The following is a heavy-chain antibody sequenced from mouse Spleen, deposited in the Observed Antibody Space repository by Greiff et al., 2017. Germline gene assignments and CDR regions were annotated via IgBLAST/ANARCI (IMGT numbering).Heavy chain of an antibody. CDR2: IDPSDSET. CDR3: ARGRLGSYYFDY. J-gene: IGHJ2*01. V-gene: IGHV1-52*01. CDR1: GYTFTSYW. Sequence: QVQLKQPGAELVRPGSSVKLSCKASGYTFTSYWMHWVKQRPIQGLEWIGNIDPSDSETHYNQKFKDKATLTVDKSSSTAYMQLSSLTSEDSAVYYCARGRLGSYYFDYWGQGTTLTVSS.